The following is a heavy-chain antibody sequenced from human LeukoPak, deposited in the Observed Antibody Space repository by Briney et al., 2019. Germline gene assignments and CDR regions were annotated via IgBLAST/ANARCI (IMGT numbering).Heavy chain of an antibody. V-gene: IGHV3-7*03. D-gene: IGHD6-13*01. J-gene: IGHJ4*02. CDR1: GLSVINAW. CDR2: IKQDESEK. CDR3: ARGSARIAEDYFDY. Sequence: GGSLRLSCAVSGLSVINAWMSWVRQAPGKGLEWVANIKQDESEKHYVDSVKGRFTISRDNAKNSLYLQMNSLRAEDTAVYYCARGSARIAEDYFDYWGQGKPGHRLL.